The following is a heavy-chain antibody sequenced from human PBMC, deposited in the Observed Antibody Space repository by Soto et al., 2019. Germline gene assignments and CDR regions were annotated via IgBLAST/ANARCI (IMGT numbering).Heavy chain of an antibody. CDR2: IIPILGIA. CDR1: GGTFSSYT. D-gene: IGHD6-6*01. J-gene: IGHJ3*02. V-gene: IGHV1-69*02. Sequence: SVKVSCKASGGTFSSYTISWVRQAPGQGLEWMGRIIPILGIANYAQKFQGRVTITADKSTSTAYMELSSLRSEDTAVYYCARGRGDNDFPVCRSSSADAFEMWCQGT. CDR3: ARGRGDNDFPVCRSSSADAFEM.